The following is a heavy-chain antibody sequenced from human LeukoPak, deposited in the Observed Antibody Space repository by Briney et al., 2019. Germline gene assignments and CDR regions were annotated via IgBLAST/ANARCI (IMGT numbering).Heavy chain of an antibody. V-gene: IGHV6-1*01. D-gene: IGHD1-1*01. CDR3: AREGNAYYFDY. CDR1: GDSVSSNSVT. J-gene: IGHJ4*02. Sequence: SQTLSLTCAISGDSVSSNSVTWNWIAQSPSRGLEWLGRTYYRSKWYHDYAVSVKSRITINPDTSKNQFSLQLNYVTPEDTAVYYCAREGNAYYFDYWGQGTLVAVSS. CDR2: TYYRSKWYH.